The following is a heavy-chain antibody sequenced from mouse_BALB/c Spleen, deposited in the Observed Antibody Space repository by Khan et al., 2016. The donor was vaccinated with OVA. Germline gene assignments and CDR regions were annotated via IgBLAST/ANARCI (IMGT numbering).Heavy chain of an antibody. D-gene: IGHD1-1*02. Sequence: EVQLVESGGGLVKPGGSLKLSCAASGFTFSNYAMSWVRQTPEKRLEWVATISSGGTYTYYPHSFKGRFTLSTDNAKNTLYLQMSSLRSEDTAIYYCARELVITMVATPFAYWGQGTLVTVSA. CDR3: ARELVITMVATPFAY. V-gene: IGHV5-9-3*01. J-gene: IGHJ3*01. CDR1: GFTFSNYA. CDR2: ISSGGTYT.